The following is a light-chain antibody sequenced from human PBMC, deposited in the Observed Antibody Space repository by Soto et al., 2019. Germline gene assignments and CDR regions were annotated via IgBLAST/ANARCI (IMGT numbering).Light chain of an antibody. CDR1: SSDVGDYNY. Sequence: SALTQPASVSGSPGQSIPISCIGTSSDVGDYNYVSWYQQHPGKAPKLMIYDVSNRPSGVSNRFSGSKSGNTASLTISGLQAEDEADYYCSSYTISSTSYVFGTGTKLTVL. J-gene: IGLJ1*01. CDR2: DVS. CDR3: SSYTISSTSYV. V-gene: IGLV2-14*01.